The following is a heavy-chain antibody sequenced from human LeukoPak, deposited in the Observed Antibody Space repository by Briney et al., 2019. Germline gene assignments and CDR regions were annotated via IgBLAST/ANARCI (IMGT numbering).Heavy chain of an antibody. CDR1: GFTVSSNY. D-gene: IGHD6-19*01. CDR2: IYSGGST. Sequence: GGSLRLSCAASGFTVSSNYMSWVRQAPGKGLEWVSVIYSGGSTYYADSVKGRFTISRDNSKNTLYLQMNSLRADDTAVYYCARGLYSSGWVYWYFDLWGRGTLVTVSS. CDR3: ARGLYSSGWVYWYFDL. V-gene: IGHV3-53*01. J-gene: IGHJ2*01.